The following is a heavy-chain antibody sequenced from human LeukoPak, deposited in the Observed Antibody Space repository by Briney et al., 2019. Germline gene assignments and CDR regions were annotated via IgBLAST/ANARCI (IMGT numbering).Heavy chain of an antibody. J-gene: IGHJ5*02. CDR3: ARHQYYDVLTGYYGHLDP. CDR2: INHSGST. CDR1: GGSFSGYY. Sequence: KASETLSLTCAVYGGSFSGYYWSWIRQPPGKGLEWIGEINHSGSTNYNPSLKSRVTISVDTSKNQFSLKLSSVTAADTAVYYCARHQYYDVLTGYYGHLDPWGQGTLVTVSS. D-gene: IGHD3-9*01. V-gene: IGHV4-34*01.